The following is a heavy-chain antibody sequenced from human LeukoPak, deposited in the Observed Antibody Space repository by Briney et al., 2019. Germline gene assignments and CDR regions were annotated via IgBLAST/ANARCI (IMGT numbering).Heavy chain of an antibody. CDR2: IIPIFGTA. CDR3: ARASSESIAARPYWFDP. CDR1: GGTFSSYA. V-gene: IGHV1-69*05. J-gene: IGHJ5*02. Sequence: SVKVSCKASGGTFSSYAISWVRQAPGQGLEWMGGIIPIFGTANYAQKFQGRVTITTDESTSTAYLELSSLRSEDTAVYYCARASSESIAARPYWFDPWGQGTLVTVSS. D-gene: IGHD6-6*01.